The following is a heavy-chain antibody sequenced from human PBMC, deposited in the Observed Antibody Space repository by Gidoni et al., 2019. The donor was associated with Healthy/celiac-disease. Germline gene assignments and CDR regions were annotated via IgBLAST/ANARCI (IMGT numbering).Heavy chain of an antibody. J-gene: IGHJ3*02. D-gene: IGHD6-13*01. CDR1: GYSFTSYW. Sequence: EVQLVQPGAEVQKPGESLKISCKGSGYSFTSYWSGWVRQMPGKGLEWKGIIYPGDSDTIYSPSFQGQVTISADKSISTAYLQWSSLKASDTAMYYCARQGEGSSSWDGGDAFDIWGQGTMVTVSS. CDR3: ARQGEGSSSWDGGDAFDI. V-gene: IGHV5-51*01. CDR2: IYPGDSDT.